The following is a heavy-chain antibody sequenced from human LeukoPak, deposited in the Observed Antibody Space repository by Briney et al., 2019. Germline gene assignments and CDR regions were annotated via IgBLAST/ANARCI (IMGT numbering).Heavy chain of an antibody. V-gene: IGHV3-53*01. CDR1: GFTVSNNY. J-gene: IGHJ3*02. CDR3: ARAAVTTGHAFDI. CDR2: ISSGCNT. D-gene: IGHD4-17*01. Sequence: GGSLRLSCAASGFTVSNNYMNWVRQAPGKGPEWVSLISSGCNTYYSDSVKGRFTISRDNSKNTLYLQMNSLRAEDTAVYYCARAAVTTGHAFDIWGQGTMVTVSS.